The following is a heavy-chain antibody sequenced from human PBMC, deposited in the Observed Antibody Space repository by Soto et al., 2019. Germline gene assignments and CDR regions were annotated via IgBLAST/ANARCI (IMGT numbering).Heavy chain of an antibody. Sequence: TSETLSLTCTVSGGSTSSGGFYWSWIRQHPGKGLEWIGYIYYSGISYYNPSLKSRVSISLDTSRNQFSMTLNSVTAADTAVYYCARNGYTYGMDVWGQGVTVTVSS. CDR2: IYYSGIS. J-gene: IGHJ6*02. CDR3: ARNGYTYGMDV. CDR1: GGSTSSGGFY. D-gene: IGHD5-18*01. V-gene: IGHV4-31*03.